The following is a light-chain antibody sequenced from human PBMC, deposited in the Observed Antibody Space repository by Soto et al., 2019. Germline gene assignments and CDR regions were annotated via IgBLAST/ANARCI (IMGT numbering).Light chain of an antibody. J-gene: IGLJ1*01. CDR1: SSDVGGYNY. CDR2: EVS. CDR3: SSYAGSNNPPYV. V-gene: IGLV2-8*01. Sequence: QSALTQPPSASGSPGQLVTISCTGTSSDVGGYNYVSWYQQHPGKAPKLMIYEVSKRPSGVPDRFSGSKSGNTASLTVSGLQAEDEADYYCSSYAGSNNPPYVFGPGTKLTVL.